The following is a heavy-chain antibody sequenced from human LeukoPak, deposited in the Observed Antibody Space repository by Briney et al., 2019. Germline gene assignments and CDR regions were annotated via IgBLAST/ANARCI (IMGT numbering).Heavy chain of an antibody. CDR3: ARAGMYYYGSGSYGALDY. D-gene: IGHD3-10*01. V-gene: IGHV3-23*01. CDR2: ITGNGGTT. Sequence: GGSLSLSVAPLEFTFSNYGLNWFRQAPGKGLDWVSVITGNGGTTYYADSVKGRFTISRDNSKNTLYLQMNSLRAEDTAVYYCARAGMYYYGSGSYGALDYWGQGTLVTVSS. J-gene: IGHJ4*02. CDR1: EFTFSNYG.